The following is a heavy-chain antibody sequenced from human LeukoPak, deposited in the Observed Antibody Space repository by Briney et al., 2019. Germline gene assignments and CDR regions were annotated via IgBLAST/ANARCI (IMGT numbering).Heavy chain of an antibody. CDR1: GFTLSSYE. CDR2: ISSSGSTI. J-gene: IGHJ6*02. V-gene: IGHV3-48*03. Sequence: GGSLRLSCAASGFTLSSYEMNWVRQAPGKGLEWVSYISSSGSTIYYADSVKGRFTISRDNAKNSLYLQMNSLRAEDTAVYYCARDDVVVVAATYYYGMDVWGQGTTVTVSS. CDR3: ARDDVVVVAATYYYGMDV. D-gene: IGHD2-15*01.